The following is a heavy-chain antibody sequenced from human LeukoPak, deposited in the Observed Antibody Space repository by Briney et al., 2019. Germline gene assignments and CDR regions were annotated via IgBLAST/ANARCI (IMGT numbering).Heavy chain of an antibody. D-gene: IGHD3-22*01. J-gene: IGHJ4*02. CDR2: IIPIFGTA. CDR1: GGTFSSYA. V-gene: IGHV1-69*13. CDR3: ARIPRHYYDSSAKNDY. Sequence: GASVTVSCTASGGTFSSYAISWVRQAPGQGLEWMGGIIPIFGTANYAQKFQGRVTITADESTSTAYMELSSLRSEDTAVYYCARIPRHYYDSSAKNDYWGQGTLVTVSS.